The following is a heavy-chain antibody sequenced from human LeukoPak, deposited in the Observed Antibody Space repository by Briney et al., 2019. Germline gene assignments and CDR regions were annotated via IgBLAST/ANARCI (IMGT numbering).Heavy chain of an antibody. V-gene: IGHV3-66*03. J-gene: IGHJ5*02. CDR2: IRGSGET. D-gene: IGHD3/OR15-3a*01. CDR3: ARDRAATQDWVEFDP. Sequence: GGSLRPSCADSGFSVSNYYMNWVRQAPGKGLEWVSLIRGSGETFYADSVKGRFTISRDDSKNTVHLQMNSLRVEDTADYFCARDRAATQDWVEFDPWGQGTLVTVSS. CDR1: GFSVSNYY.